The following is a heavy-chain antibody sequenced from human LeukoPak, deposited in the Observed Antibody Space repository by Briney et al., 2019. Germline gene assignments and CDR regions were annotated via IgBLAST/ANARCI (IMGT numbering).Heavy chain of an antibody. CDR2: ISSSTSYM. Sequence: GGSLRLSCAASGFTFSSYYMSWVRQAPGKGLEWVSSISSSTSYMFYADSVRGRFTISRDNAKNSLYLQMNSLRAEDTAVYYWARDRGSGWHTFDYWGQGTLVTVSS. J-gene: IGHJ4*02. V-gene: IGHV3-21*01. CDR3: ARDRGSGWHTFDY. CDR1: GFTFSSYY. D-gene: IGHD6-19*01.